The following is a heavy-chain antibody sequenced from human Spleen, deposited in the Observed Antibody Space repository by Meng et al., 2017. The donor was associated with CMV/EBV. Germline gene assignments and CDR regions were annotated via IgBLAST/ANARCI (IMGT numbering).Heavy chain of an antibody. D-gene: IGHD4-11*01. Sequence: ASVKVSCKASGYTFTSYGISWVRQAPGEGLEWMGWISAYNGNTNYAQKLQGRVTMTTDTSTSTAYMELRSLRSDDTAVYYCARDRTVTPFAYRRGYYYYGMDVWGQGTTVTVSS. CDR2: ISAYNGNT. V-gene: IGHV1-18*01. J-gene: IGHJ6*02. CDR3: ARDRTVTPFAYRRGYYYYGMDV. CDR1: GYTFTSYG.